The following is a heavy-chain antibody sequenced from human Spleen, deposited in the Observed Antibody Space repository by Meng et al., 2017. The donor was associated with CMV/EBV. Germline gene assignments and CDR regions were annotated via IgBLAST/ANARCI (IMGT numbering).Heavy chain of an antibody. CDR3: ARYSSSSMPYNWFDP. V-gene: IGHV4-30-4*01. CDR1: GGSISSGNYY. J-gene: IGHJ5*02. Sequence: LRLSCTVSGGSISSGNYYWSWIRQPPGKGLEWIGYIYYSGNTYYNPSLKSRVTISVDTSKNQFSLNMRSVTAADTAVYYCARYSSSSMPYNWFDPWGQGTLVTVSS. D-gene: IGHD6-6*01. CDR2: IYYSGNT.